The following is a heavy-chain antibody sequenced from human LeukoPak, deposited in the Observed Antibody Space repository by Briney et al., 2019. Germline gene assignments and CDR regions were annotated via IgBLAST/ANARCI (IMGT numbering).Heavy chain of an antibody. J-gene: IGHJ6*03. CDR3: AKDSIEQQRTLGRQTSYYNYHYLDV. V-gene: IGHV3-48*01. CDR2: ISSSSSTI. D-gene: IGHD6-13*01. CDR1: GFTFSSYS. Sequence: GGSLRLSCAASGFTFSSYSMNWVRQAPGKGLERVSYISSSSSTIYYADSVKGRFTISRDNAKNSLYLQMNSLRAEDTAVYYCAKDSIEQQRTLGRQTSYYNYHYLDVWGKGPTVPVSS.